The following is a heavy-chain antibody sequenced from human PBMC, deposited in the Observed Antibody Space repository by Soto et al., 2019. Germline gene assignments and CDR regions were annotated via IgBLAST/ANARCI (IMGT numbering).Heavy chain of an antibody. CDR1: GGTFGIYA. Sequence: QVQLVQSGAAVSKPGSSVKVSCKASGGTFGIYAIGWVRQAPGQGLEWMGGIIPAFGTTKNAQKFQDRVDMTADESTNTVYMELRGLRFGDTAVYYCARVPRQMLYGPTRNGMDVWGQGTTLIVSS. J-gene: IGHJ6*02. CDR3: ARVPRQMLYGPTRNGMDV. V-gene: IGHV1-69*01. CDR2: IIPAFGTT. D-gene: IGHD2-2*02.